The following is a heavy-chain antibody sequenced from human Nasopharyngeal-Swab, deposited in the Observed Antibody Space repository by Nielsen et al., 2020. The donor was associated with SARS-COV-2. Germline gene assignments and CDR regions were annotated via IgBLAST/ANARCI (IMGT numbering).Heavy chain of an antibody. Sequence: GGSLRLSCAASGFIFSNYNMNWARQAPGKGLEWVSYIGVTSSTRYYADSLRGRFTISRDNAKNSLYLQMNSLRAEDTAVYYCARGGSSWPHWYFDLWGRGTLVTVSS. D-gene: IGHD6-13*01. CDR2: IGVTSSTR. CDR3: ARGGSSWPHWYFDL. J-gene: IGHJ2*01. CDR1: GFIFSNYN. V-gene: IGHV3-48*04.